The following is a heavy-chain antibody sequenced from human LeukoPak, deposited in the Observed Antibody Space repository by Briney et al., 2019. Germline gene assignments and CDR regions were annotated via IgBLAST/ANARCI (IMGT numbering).Heavy chain of an antibody. CDR3: ARLGVAGDPSGAEYFQH. CDR1: GYTFTGYS. CDR2: ISLYNPKT. D-gene: IGHD6-19*01. J-gene: IGHJ1*01. Sequence: ASVKVSSKASGYTFTGYSMHWVRQAPGQGLDWMGWISLYNPKTNYAQKFQGRVTMTTDRSTSTAYMELMSLTSDDTAVYYCARLGVAGDPSGAEYFQHWGQGTLLTVSS. V-gene: IGHV1-18*04.